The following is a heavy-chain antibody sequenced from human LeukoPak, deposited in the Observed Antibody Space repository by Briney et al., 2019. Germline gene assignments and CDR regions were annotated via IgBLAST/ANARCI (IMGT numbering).Heavy chain of an antibody. Sequence: PSETLSLTCTVSGGSISSYYWSWIRQPPGKGLEWIGYIYYSGSTNYNPSLKSRVTISVDTSKNQFSLKLSSATAADTAVYYCARERGDGYNRVDAFDIWGQGTMVTVSS. J-gene: IGHJ3*02. D-gene: IGHD5-24*01. CDR2: IYYSGST. CDR3: ARERGDGYNRVDAFDI. V-gene: IGHV4-59*01. CDR1: GGSISSYY.